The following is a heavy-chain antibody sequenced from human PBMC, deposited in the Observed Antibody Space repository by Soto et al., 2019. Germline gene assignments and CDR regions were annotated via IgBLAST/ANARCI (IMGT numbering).Heavy chain of an antibody. CDR3: ARGITIFGGDPG. CDR2: MNPNSGNT. CDR1: GYTFTSYD. J-gene: IGHJ4*02. Sequence: ASVKVSCKASGYTFTSYDINWVRQATGQGLEWMAWMNPNSGNTGYAQKFQGRVTMTRNTSISTAYMELSSLRSEDTAVYYCARGITIFGGDPGWGQGTLVTVSS. V-gene: IGHV1-8*01. D-gene: IGHD3-3*01.